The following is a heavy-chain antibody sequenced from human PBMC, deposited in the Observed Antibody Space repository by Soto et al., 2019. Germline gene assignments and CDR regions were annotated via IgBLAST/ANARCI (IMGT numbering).Heavy chain of an antibody. CDR1: GFTFSSYW. Sequence: GGSLRLSCAASGFTFSSYWMHWVRQAPGKGLVWVSRINSDGSSTSYADSVKGRFTISRDNAKNTLYLQMNSLRAEDTAVYYCAKDRGYDLLYGMDVWGQGTTVTVSS. CDR2: INSDGSST. D-gene: IGHD5-12*01. CDR3: AKDRGYDLLYGMDV. V-gene: IGHV3-74*01. J-gene: IGHJ6*02.